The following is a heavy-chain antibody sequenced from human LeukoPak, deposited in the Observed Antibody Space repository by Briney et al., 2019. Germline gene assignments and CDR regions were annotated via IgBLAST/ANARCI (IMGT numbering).Heavy chain of an antibody. CDR1: GGSFSGYY. D-gene: IGHD6-19*01. J-gene: IGHJ4*02. CDR3: AIGGWYNYFDY. V-gene: IGHV4-34*01. CDR2: INHSGST. Sequence: SETLSLTCAVYGGSFSGYYWSWIRQPPGKGLEWIGEINHSGSTNYNPSLKSRVTTSVDTSKNQFSLKLSSVTAADTAVYYCAIGGWYNYFDYWGQGTLVTVSS.